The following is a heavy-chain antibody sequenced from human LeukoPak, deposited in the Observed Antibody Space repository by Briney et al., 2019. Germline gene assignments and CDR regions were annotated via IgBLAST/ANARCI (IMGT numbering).Heavy chain of an antibody. CDR1: GGSISSYY. V-gene: IGHV4-59*01. Sequence: SETLSLTCTVSGGSISSYYWSWIRQPPGKGLEWVGFIDYSGSTNYNPSLKSRVTISVDTSKNHFSLRLSSVTAADTAAYYCAGGGHYDSSGSPFDYWGQGTLVTVSS. CDR3: AGGGHYDSSGSPFDY. D-gene: IGHD3-22*01. J-gene: IGHJ4*02. CDR2: IDYSGST.